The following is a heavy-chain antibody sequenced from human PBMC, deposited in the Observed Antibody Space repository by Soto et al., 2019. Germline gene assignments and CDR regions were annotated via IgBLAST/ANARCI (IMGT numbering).Heavy chain of an antibody. V-gene: IGHV3-30-3*01. D-gene: IGHD6-13*01. J-gene: IGHJ4*02. CDR1: GFTFSSYA. CDR2: ISYDGSNK. Sequence: ESGGGVVQPGRSLRLSCAASGFTFSSYAMHWVRQAPGKGLEWVAVISYDGSNKYYADSVKGRFTISRDNSKNTLYLQMNSLRAEDTAVYYCAREKAAAGDYWGQGTLVTVSS. CDR3: AREKAAAGDY.